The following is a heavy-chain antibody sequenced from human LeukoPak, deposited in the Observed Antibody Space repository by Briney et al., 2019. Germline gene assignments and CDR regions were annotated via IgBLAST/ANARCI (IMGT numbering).Heavy chain of an antibody. V-gene: IGHV3-23*01. Sequence: GGSLRLSCAASGFTFSSYGMSWVRQAPGKGLEWVSAISGSGGSTYYADSAKGRFTISRDNSKNTLYLQMNSLRAEDTAVYYCAKDHTSTEYYDILTPFDPWGQGTLVTVSS. CDR2: ISGSGGST. CDR1: GFTFSSYG. CDR3: AKDHTSTEYYDILTPFDP. J-gene: IGHJ5*02. D-gene: IGHD3-9*01.